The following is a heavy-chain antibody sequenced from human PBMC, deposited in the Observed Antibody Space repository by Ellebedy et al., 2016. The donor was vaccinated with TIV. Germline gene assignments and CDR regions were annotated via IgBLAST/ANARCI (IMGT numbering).Heavy chain of an antibody. CDR3: ARDVSDWEPRTYYYYYGMDV. Sequence: PGGSLRLSCAASGFTFHNYAMHWARQAPGRGLEWVAVITHDGSYKYYADSVKGRFTISRDNSKNTLFLQMNSLRGEDTALYWCARDVSDWEPRTYYYYYGMDVWGQGTTVTVSS. D-gene: IGHD1-26*01. V-gene: IGHV3-30*01. CDR1: GFTFHNYA. J-gene: IGHJ6*02. CDR2: ITHDGSYK.